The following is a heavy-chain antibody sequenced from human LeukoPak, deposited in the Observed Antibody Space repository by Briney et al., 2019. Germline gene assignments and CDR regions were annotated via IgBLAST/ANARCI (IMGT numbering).Heavy chain of an antibody. D-gene: IGHD6-13*01. V-gene: IGHV3-74*01. CDR2: ISTDGSNT. CDR1: GFTFSSYW. CDR3: AREWAGPGSLFDY. J-gene: IGHJ4*02. Sequence: GGSLRLSCAASGFTFSSYWMHWVRQTPGKGLVWVSRISTDGSNTNYADSVRGRFTISRDNAKNTLYLQMTSLRAEDTALYYCAREWAGPGSLFDYWGQGTLVTVSS.